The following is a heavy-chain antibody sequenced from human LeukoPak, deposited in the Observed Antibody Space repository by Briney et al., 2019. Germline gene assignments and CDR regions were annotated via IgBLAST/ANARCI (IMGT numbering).Heavy chain of an antibody. D-gene: IGHD3-10*01. J-gene: IGHJ5*02. CDR1: GYTFISYG. CDR2: ISAYNGNT. V-gene: IGHV1-18*01. Sequence: ASVKVSCKTSGYTFISYGVTWVRQAPGQGLEWMGWISAYNGNTHYAQKFQDRVTMTTDTSTSTAYMQLRRLRSDDTAVYYCARDEAAAYYGSGSYSWFDPWGQGTQVTVAS. CDR3: ARDEAAAYYGSGSYSWFDP.